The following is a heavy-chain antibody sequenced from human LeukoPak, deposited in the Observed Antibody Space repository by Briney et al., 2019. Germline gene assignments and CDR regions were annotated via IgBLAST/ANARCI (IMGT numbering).Heavy chain of an antibody. V-gene: IGHV3-30*02. CDR3: AKDGTYYYDSSGYSNHYYYYYMDV. Sequence: PGGSLRLSCAASGFTFSSYGMHWVRQAPGKGLEWVAFIRYDGSNKYYADSVKGRFTISRDNSKNTLYLQMNSLRAEDTAVYYCAKDGTYYYDSSGYSNHYYYYYMDVWGKGTTVTISS. CDR2: IRYDGSNK. CDR1: GFTFSSYG. J-gene: IGHJ6*03. D-gene: IGHD3-22*01.